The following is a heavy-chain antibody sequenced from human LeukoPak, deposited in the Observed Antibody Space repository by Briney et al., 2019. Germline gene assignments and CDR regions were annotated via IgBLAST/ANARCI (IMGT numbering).Heavy chain of an antibody. D-gene: IGHD5-24*01. CDR2: IYTSGST. CDR3: ARDFPQFTPYYYYYYKDV. Sequence: SETLSLTCTVSGGSISSYYWSWIQQPAGKGLEWIGRIYTSGSTNYNPSLKSRVTMSVDTSKNQFSLKLSSVTAADTAVYYCARDFPQFTPYYYYYYKDVWGKGTTVTISS. V-gene: IGHV4-4*07. J-gene: IGHJ6*03. CDR1: GGSISSYY.